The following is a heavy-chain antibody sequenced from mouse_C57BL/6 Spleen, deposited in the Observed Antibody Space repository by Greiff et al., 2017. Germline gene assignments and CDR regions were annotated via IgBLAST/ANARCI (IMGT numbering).Heavy chain of an antibody. Sequence: QVQLQQPGAELVRPGSLVKLSCKASGYTFTSYWMHWVKQRPIQGLEWIGNIDPSDSETHYNQKFKDKATLTVDKSSSTAYMQLSSLKSEDSAVYCCARKEFYYFDYWGQGTTLTVSS. V-gene: IGHV1-52*01. CDR1: GYTFTSYW. J-gene: IGHJ2*01. CDR3: ARKEFYYFDY. CDR2: IDPSDSET.